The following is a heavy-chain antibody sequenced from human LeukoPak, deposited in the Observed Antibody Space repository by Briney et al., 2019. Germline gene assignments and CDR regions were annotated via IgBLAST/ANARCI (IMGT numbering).Heavy chain of an antibody. CDR2: ISSSSSTI. J-gene: IGHJ3*02. V-gene: IGHV3-48*01. Sequence: GGSLRLSCAASGFTFSSYSMNWVRQAPGKGLEWVSYISSSSSTIYYADSVKGRFTISRDNAKNSLCLQMNSLRAEDTAVYYCARGRTMIVVVPDAFDIWGQGTMVTVSS. CDR1: GFTFSSYS. D-gene: IGHD3-22*01. CDR3: ARGRTMIVVVPDAFDI.